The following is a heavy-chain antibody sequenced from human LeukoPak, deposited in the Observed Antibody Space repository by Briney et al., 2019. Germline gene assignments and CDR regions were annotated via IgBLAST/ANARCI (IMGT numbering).Heavy chain of an antibody. J-gene: IGHJ4*02. D-gene: IGHD5-18*01. CDR2: IYFSGST. Sequence: SETLSLTCTVSGGSINSYYWNWIRQSPGKGLEWIGHIYFSGSTNYNPSLKSRVIISVDMSKNRFSLRLSSVTAADTAEYYCARAGYSSGYVGGFDYWGQGALVTVSS. CDR3: ARAGYSSGYVGGFDY. V-gene: IGHV4-59*01. CDR1: GGSINSYY.